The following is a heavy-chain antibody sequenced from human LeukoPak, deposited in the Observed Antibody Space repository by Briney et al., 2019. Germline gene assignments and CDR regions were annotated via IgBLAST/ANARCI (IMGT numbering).Heavy chain of an antibody. D-gene: IGHD1-26*01. CDR1: GGSISSGDYY. V-gene: IGHV4-30-4*08. CDR2: IYYSGST. CDR3: ARSPIPNARDIVGATALDY. J-gene: IGHJ4*02. Sequence: PSETLSLTCTVSGGSISSGDYYWSWIRQPPGKGLEWIGYIYYSGSTYYNPSLKSRVTISVDTSKNQFSLKLSSVTAADTAVYYCARSPIPNARDIVGATALDYWGQGTLVTVSS.